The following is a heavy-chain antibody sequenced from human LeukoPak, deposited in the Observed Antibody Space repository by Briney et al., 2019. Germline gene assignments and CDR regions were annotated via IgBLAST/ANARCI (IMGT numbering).Heavy chain of an antibody. V-gene: IGHV3-30*18. CDR1: GFTFSSYG. J-gene: IGHJ4*02. Sequence: GRSLRLSCAASGFTFSSYGAHWVRQAPGKGLEWVAVISYDGSNKYYADSVKGRFTISRDNSKNTLYLQMNSLRAEDTAVYYCAKHWNDLDYWGQGTLVTVSS. CDR2: ISYDGSNK. CDR3: AKHWNDLDY. D-gene: IGHD1-1*01.